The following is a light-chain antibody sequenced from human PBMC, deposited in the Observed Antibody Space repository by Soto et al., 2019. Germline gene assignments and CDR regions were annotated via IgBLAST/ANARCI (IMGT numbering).Light chain of an antibody. CDR1: QSISSW. CDR3: QQYNIFPWT. V-gene: IGKV1-5*01. J-gene: IGKJ1*01. CDR2: DDS. Sequence: DIQMTQSPSTLSASVGDIVTITCRASQSISSWLAWYQQKPGKAPNLLIYDDSSLQSGVPSRFSGSVSGTELNLTISRLQADDFATYYCQQYNIFPWTFGQGTKVDIK.